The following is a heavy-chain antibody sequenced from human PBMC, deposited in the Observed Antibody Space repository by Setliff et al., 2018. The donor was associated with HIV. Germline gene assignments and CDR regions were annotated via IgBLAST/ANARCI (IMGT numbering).Heavy chain of an antibody. CDR3: ARPSVATVTHRWHFHL. V-gene: IGHV4-39*01. CDR1: GSSISSSTYY. D-gene: IGHD4-17*01. Sequence: PSETLSLTCIVSGSSISSSTYYWGWVRQPPGKGLEWIGSLYYTGSTYYNPSLKSRLTISVDTSKNQFSLQLNSVTAADTAVYYCARPSVATVTHRWHFHLWGRGTCGHRLL. J-gene: IGHJ2*01. CDR2: LYYTGST.